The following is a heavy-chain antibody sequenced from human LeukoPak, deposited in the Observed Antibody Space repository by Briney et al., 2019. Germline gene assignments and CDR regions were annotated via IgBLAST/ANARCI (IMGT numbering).Heavy chain of an antibody. J-gene: IGHJ4*02. D-gene: IGHD7-27*01. CDR1: GFTFSSYA. CDR3: ATERNWVFDY. CDR2: TRSGGGST. Sequence: PGGSLRLSCAASGFTFSSYAMSWVRQTPGKGLEWVSATRSGGGSTHYADSVKGRFTISRDNSKNTVYLQMNSLRAEDTAVYYCATERNWVFDYWGQGTLVTVSS. V-gene: IGHV3-23*01.